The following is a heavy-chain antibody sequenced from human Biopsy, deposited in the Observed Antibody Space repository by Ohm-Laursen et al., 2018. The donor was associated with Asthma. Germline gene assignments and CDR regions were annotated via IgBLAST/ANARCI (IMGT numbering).Heavy chain of an antibody. D-gene: IGHD2-15*01. J-gene: IGHJ4*02. CDR2: ISKDASTQ. CDR3: ARGDSRGNCCIFDS. Sequence: SLRLSCAASGFSFSNFAIHWVRQAPGKGLEWVGVISKDASTQDYADSVKGRFTMARDNSKNTLDLQMNSLRAEDTALYYCARGDSRGNCCIFDSWGLGTLVTVSS. CDR1: GFSFSNFA. V-gene: IGHV3-30*07.